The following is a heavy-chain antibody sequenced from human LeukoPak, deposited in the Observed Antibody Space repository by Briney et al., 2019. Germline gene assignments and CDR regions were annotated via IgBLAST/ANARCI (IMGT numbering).Heavy chain of an antibody. J-gene: IGHJ4*02. CDR1: GGSISSYY. Sequence: PSETLSLTCTVSGGSISSYYWSWIRQPAGKGLEWIGRIYTSGSTNYNPSLKSRVTMSVDTSKNQFSLKLSSVTAADTAVYYCARESITIFGVVTDYWGQGTLVTVSS. CDR3: ARESITIFGVVTDY. CDR2: IYTSGST. D-gene: IGHD3-3*01. V-gene: IGHV4-4*07.